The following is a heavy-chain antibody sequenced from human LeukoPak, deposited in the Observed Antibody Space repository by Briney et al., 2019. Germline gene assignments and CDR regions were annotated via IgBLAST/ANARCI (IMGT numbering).Heavy chain of an antibody. J-gene: IGHJ4*02. V-gene: IGHV4-31*03. CDR3: ARVRPPRGYFDY. CDR1: GGSISSGGYY. CDR2: IYYSGST. Sequence: PSQTLSLTCTVSGGSISSGGYYWSWIRQHPGTGLEWIGYIYYSGSTYYNPSLKSRVTISVDTSKNQFSLKLSSVTAADTAVYYCARVRPPRGYFDYWGQGTLVTVSS.